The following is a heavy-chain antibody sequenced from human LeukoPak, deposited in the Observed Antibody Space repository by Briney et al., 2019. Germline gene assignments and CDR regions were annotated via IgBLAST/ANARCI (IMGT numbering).Heavy chain of an antibody. CDR2: INHSGST. CDR1: GGSFSGYY. D-gene: IGHD2-15*01. J-gene: IGHJ5*02. CDR3: ARLGYCSGGSCYPGWFDP. V-gene: IGHV4-34*01. Sequence: SETLSLTCAVYGGSFSGYYWSWIRQPPGKGLEWIGEINHSGSTNYNPSLKSRVTISVDTSKNQFSLRLSSVTAADTAVYYCARLGYCSGGSCYPGWFDPWGQGTLVTVSS.